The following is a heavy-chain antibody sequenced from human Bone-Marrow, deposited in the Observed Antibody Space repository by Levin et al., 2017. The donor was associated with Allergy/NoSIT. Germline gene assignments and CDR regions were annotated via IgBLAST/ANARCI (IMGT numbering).Heavy chain of an antibody. Sequence: ASVKVSCKASGYTFTSYDINWVRQATGQGLEWMGWMNPNSGNTGYAQKFQGRVTMTRNTSISTAYMELSSLRSEDTAVYYCARAIVVVPAAIPALYYYDYGMDVWGQGTTVTVSS. CDR2: MNPNSGNT. CDR3: ARAIVVVPAAIPALYYYDYGMDV. D-gene: IGHD2-2*01. CDR1: GYTFTSYD. V-gene: IGHV1-8*01. J-gene: IGHJ6*02.